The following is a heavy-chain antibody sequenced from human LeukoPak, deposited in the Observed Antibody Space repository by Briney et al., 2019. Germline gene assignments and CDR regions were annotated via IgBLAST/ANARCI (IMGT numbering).Heavy chain of an antibody. Sequence: PGGSLRLSCAASGFTVSSNYMSWVRQAPGKGLEWVSVIYSGGSTYYADSVKGRFTISRDNSKNTLYLQMNSLRAEDTAVYYRARSTQRGYSYGPTFDYWGQGTLVTVSS. V-gene: IGHV3-66*01. CDR3: ARSTQRGYSYGPTFDY. CDR2: IYSGGST. J-gene: IGHJ4*02. CDR1: GFTVSSNY. D-gene: IGHD5-18*01.